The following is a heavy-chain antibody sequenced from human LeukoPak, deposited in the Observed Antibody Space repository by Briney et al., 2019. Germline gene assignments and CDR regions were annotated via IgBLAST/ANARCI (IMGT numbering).Heavy chain of an antibody. CDR3: AKGTAVDRQYFEN. J-gene: IGHJ4*02. Sequence: GGPLRLSCAAPRFTFSACGMHWVRQAPGKGLKWVAAISFDGSHKYYADSVKGRFTISRDNSMNTLYLQMNSLRAEDTAVYYCAKGTAVDRQYFENWGQGTLVTVSS. V-gene: IGHV3-30*18. D-gene: IGHD1-1*01. CDR1: RFTFSACG. CDR2: ISFDGSHK.